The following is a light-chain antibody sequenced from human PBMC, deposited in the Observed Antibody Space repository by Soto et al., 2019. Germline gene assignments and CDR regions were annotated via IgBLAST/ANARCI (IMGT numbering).Light chain of an antibody. CDR3: EAWDDSLNGPV. Sequence: QAVVTQPPSASGTPGQTITISCSGSTSDIGSNTVNWYQQVPGTAPKLLIYANNQRPSGVPDRFSGSKSGTSASLAISGLQSEDEADYYCEAWDDSLNGPVFGGGTKVTVL. CDR2: ANN. CDR1: TSDIGSNT. V-gene: IGLV1-44*01. J-gene: IGLJ3*02.